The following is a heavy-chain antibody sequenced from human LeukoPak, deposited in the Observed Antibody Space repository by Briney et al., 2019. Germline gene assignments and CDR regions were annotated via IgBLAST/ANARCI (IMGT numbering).Heavy chain of an antibody. D-gene: IGHD6-13*01. Sequence: PGGCLRLSCAASGFTFDDYGMSWVRQAPGKGLEWVSGINWNGGSTGYADSVKGRFTISRDNAKNSLYLQMNSLRAEDTALYHCARGSHSSSWSGEFDYWGQGTLVTVSS. CDR2: INWNGGST. CDR1: GFTFDDYG. J-gene: IGHJ4*02. V-gene: IGHV3-20*01. CDR3: ARGSHSSSWSGEFDY.